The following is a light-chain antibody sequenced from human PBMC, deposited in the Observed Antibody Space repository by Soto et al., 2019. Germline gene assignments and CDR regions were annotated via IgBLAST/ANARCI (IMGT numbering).Light chain of an antibody. CDR3: QVWDSSTVV. CDR1: NIGSKN. V-gene: IGLV3-9*01. Sequence: SYELTQPLSVSVALGQTARITCGGNNIGSKNVHWYQQKPGQAPVLVIYRDSNRPSGIHERFSGSNSSNTATLTISRAQAGDEADYYCQVWDSSTVVFGGGTKLTVL. CDR2: RDS. J-gene: IGLJ2*01.